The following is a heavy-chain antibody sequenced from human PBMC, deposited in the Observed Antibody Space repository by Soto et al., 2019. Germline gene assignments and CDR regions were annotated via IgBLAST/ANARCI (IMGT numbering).Heavy chain of an antibody. V-gene: IGHV5-51*01. D-gene: IGHD3-9*01. CDR3: ARLGLTPYDHDY. J-gene: IGHJ4*02. CDR2: IYPGDSDT. CDR1: GNSFTTFW. Sequence: LGESLKISCKGSGNSFTTFWIAWVRQLPGKGLEWMGMIYPGDSDTRYSPSFQGQVTISADKSISTAYLQWGSLMASDTAIYYCARLGLTPYDHDYWGQGTLVTVSS.